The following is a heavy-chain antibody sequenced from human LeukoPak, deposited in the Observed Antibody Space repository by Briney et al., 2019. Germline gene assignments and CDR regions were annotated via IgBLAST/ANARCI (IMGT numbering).Heavy chain of an antibody. CDR3: ARESISSCCYMGV. Sequence: PGGSLRLSCAASGFTFSSYEMNWVRQAPGKGLEWVSYISSSGSTIYYADSVKGRFTISRDNAKNSLYLQMNSLRAEDTAVYYCARESISSCCYMGVWGKGTTVTISS. CDR1: GFTFSSYE. CDR2: ISSSGSTI. D-gene: IGHD6-13*01. J-gene: IGHJ6*03. V-gene: IGHV3-48*03.